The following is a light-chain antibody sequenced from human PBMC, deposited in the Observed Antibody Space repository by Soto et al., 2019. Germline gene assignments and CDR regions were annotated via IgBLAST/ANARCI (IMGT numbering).Light chain of an antibody. J-gene: IGKJ2*01. V-gene: IGKV1-39*01. CDR2: AAS. Sequence: DIQMTQSPSSLSASVGDRVTITCRASQTISTYLHWYQQKPGKAPKLLIYAASTLQSGVPSRFSRSGYGTDFTLTINSLQPDDFATYYCQQSHGIPYTFGQGTKLEIK. CDR3: QQSHGIPYT. CDR1: QTISTY.